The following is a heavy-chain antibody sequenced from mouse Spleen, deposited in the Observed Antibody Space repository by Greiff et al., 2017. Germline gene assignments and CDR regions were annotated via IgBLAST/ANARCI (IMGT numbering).Heavy chain of an antibody. CDR3: ARQGYYGSSRYYFDY. D-gene: IGHD1-1*01. Sequence: EVQRVESGGGLVKPGGSLKLSCAASGFTFSSYAMPWVRQTPEQRLEWVATISRGGSYTYYPDSVKGRATFSRDNAKNTLYLQMSSLTSEDTAMYYCARQGYYGSSRYYFDYWGQGTTLTVSS. V-gene: IGHV5-9-3*01. CDR2: ISRGGSYT. J-gene: IGHJ2*01. CDR1: GFTFSSYA.